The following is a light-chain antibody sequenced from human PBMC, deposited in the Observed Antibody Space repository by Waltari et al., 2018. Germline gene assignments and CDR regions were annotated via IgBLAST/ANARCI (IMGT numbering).Light chain of an antibody. CDR2: DVS. CDR3: SSFTTRSTWV. Sequence: QFALTQPASVSGSPGQSITISCTGTSSYIGTYDDVSWYQQHPGEAPKLILYDVSHRPSGVPNRFSGSKSDNTASLTISGLQAEDESDYYCSSFTTRSTWVFGGGTKLTVL. CDR1: SSYIGTYDD. J-gene: IGLJ3*02. V-gene: IGLV2-14*03.